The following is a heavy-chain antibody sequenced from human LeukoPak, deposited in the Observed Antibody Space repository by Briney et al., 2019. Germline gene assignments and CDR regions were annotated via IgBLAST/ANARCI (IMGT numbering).Heavy chain of an antibody. Sequence: GESLKISCKGSGYSFTSYWIGWVRQMPGKGLEWMGIIYPGDYDTRYSPSFQGQVTISADKSISTAYLQWSSLKASDTAMYYCARGAAAEHDAFDIWGQGTMVTVSS. CDR2: IYPGDYDT. D-gene: IGHD6-13*01. J-gene: IGHJ3*02. CDR1: GYSFTSYW. CDR3: ARGAAAEHDAFDI. V-gene: IGHV5-51*01.